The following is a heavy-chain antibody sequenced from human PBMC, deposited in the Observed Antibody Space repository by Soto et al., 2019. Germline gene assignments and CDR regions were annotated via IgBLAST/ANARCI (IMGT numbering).Heavy chain of an antibody. CDR2: LSYDGSNK. CDR1: GFTFSTYA. CDR3: ARDHLDSYFDY. Sequence: GSLRLSCAASGFTFSTYAMHWVRQEPGKGLEWVAALSYDGSNKYYVDSVKGRFTISRDNSKNTLYLHMNHLRAEDTAVYYCARDHLDSYFDYWGQGTLVTGSS. J-gene: IGHJ4*02. V-gene: IGHV3-30-3*01.